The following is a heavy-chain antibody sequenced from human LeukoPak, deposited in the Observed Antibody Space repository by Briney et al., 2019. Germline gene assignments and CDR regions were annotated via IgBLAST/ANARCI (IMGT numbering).Heavy chain of an antibody. Sequence: SETLSLTCTVSGGSISSSTYYWGWIRQPPGKGLEWIASIYYSGSTYYNPSLKSRVTISVDTSKNQFSLELRSVTAADTAVYYCARQPYSYDSSSYHSSFDYWGQGTLVTVTS. J-gene: IGHJ4*02. CDR1: GGSISSSTYY. V-gene: IGHV4-39*01. CDR3: ARQPYSYDSSSYHSSFDY. CDR2: IYYSGST. D-gene: IGHD3-22*01.